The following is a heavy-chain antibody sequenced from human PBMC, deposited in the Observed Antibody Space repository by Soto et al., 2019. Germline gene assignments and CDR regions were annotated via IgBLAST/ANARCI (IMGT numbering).Heavy chain of an antibody. CDR3: ARVAY. CDR2: ISSASSET. V-gene: IGHV3-21*01. Sequence: WGPLRLSCEASGSTFSGASMNWVRQVPGKGLEWVASISSASSETWYADSVKGRFIISRDNAQNSLFLQMNTLRPEDSAIYYCARVAYWGPGTQVTVSS. CDR1: GSTFSGAS. J-gene: IGHJ4*02.